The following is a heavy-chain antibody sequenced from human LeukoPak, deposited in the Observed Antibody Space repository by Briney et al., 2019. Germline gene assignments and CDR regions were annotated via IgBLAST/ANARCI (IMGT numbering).Heavy chain of an antibody. D-gene: IGHD6-6*01. V-gene: IGHV3-23*01. J-gene: IGHJ4*02. Sequence: PGGSLRLSCAASGFTFSAYTMTWVRQAPGKGLEWVSGISGSGGTTYYADSVKGRFTISRDNSMNTLYLQMNSLRAEDTAVYYCAKALDSIAAQGFDYWGQGTLVTVSS. CDR2: ISGSGGTT. CDR3: AKALDSIAAQGFDY. CDR1: GFTFSAYT.